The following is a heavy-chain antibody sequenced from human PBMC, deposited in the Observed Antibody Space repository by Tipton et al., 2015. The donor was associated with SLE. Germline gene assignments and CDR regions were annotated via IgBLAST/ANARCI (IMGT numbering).Heavy chain of an antibody. CDR1: GGSISSSSYY. CDR3: ARFHLKSYYEFDS. CDR2: IYYSGST. D-gene: IGHD1-26*01. V-gene: IGHV4-39*07. J-gene: IGHJ5*01. Sequence: TLSLTCTVSGGSISSSSYYWGWFRQPPGKGLEWIGSIYYSGSTYYNPSVQSRVTVSVDTSENQLSLKLTSVTAADTAVYYCARFHLKSYYEFDSWGQGTLVTVSS.